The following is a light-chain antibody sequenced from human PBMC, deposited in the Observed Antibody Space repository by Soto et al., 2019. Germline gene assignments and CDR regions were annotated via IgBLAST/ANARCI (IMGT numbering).Light chain of an antibody. J-gene: IGKJ5*01. CDR1: QGISSY. Sequence: DIQLTQSPSFLSASVGDRVTITCRASQGISSYLAWYQQTPGKAPKLLIYASSTLQSGVPSRFSGSGTGTEFSLSISSAQPEYFATYYCQQLNNFPVTFGQGTRLDI. CDR3: QQLNNFPVT. CDR2: ASS. V-gene: IGKV1-9*01.